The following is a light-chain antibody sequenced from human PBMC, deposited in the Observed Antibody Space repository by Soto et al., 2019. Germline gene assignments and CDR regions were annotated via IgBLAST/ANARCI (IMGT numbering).Light chain of an antibody. J-gene: IGKJ1*01. CDR3: QQYGSSPWT. CDR2: DTF. V-gene: IGKV3-20*01. Sequence: EIVLTQSPGTLSLSPGERATLSCRASQSVSSSYLAWYQQKPGQAPRLLIYDTFSRATGFPDRFSGSGSGTDFTLTISRLEPEDCAVYYCQQYGSSPWTFGQGTKVEIK. CDR1: QSVSSSY.